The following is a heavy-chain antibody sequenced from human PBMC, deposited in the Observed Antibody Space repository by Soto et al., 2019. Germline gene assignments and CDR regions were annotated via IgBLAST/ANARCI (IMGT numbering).Heavy chain of an antibody. D-gene: IGHD2-2*01. CDR1: GFTFSSYW. CDR2: INSDGSST. CDR3: ARGVGCSSTSCYERADY. J-gene: IGHJ4*02. V-gene: IGHV3-74*01. Sequence: GGSLRLSCAASGFTFSSYWMHWVRQAPGKGLVWVSRINSDGSSTSYADSVKGRFTISRDNAKNTLYLQMNSLRAEDTAVYYCARGVGCSSTSCYERADYWGQGTLVTVSS.